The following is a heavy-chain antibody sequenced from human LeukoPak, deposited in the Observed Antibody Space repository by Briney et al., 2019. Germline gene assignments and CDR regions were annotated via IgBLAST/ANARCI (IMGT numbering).Heavy chain of an antibody. J-gene: IGHJ4*02. CDR2: IIPILGIA. V-gene: IGHV1-69*04. D-gene: IGHD2-15*01. Sequence: SVKVSCKASGCTFSSYAISWVRQAPGQGLEWMGRIIPILGIANYAQKFQGRVTITADKSTSTAYMELSSLRSEDTAVYYCARVGCSGGSCYIPTDYWGQGTMVTVSS. CDR1: GCTFSSYA. CDR3: ARVGCSGGSCYIPTDY.